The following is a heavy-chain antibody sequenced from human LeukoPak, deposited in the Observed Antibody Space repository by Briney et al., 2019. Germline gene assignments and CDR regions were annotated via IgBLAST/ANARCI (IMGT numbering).Heavy chain of an antibody. CDR2: IPYDRSDT. Sequence: GGSLRLSCAASGFTFSNYAMHWVRQAPGKGLEWVAFIPYDRSDTYYADSVKGRFTISRDNSKNTLYLQMNSLRPEDSAIYYCAKDRSWSRDYWGQGTLVTVSS. J-gene: IGHJ4*02. CDR3: AKDRSWSRDY. D-gene: IGHD6-13*01. CDR1: GFTFSNYA. V-gene: IGHV3-30*02.